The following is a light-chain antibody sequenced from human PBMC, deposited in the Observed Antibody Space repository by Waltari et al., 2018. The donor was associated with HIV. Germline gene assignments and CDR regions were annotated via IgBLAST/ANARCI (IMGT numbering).Light chain of an antibody. V-gene: IGLV1-47*01. CDR2: RNN. J-gene: IGLJ3*02. Sequence: QSVVTQPPSASGTPGQRVTISCSGSSVGSNYVYWYQQLPGTAPKLLIYRNNQRPSGVPDRFSGLRSEDEADYYCATWDDWLSGWVFGGGTKLTVL. CDR3: ATWDDWLSGWV. CDR1: SVGSNY.